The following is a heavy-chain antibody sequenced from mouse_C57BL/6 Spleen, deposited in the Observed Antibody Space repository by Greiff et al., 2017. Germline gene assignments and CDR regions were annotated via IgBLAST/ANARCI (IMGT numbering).Heavy chain of an antibody. V-gene: IGHV1-63*01. CDR3: ARLTDYYAMDY. CDR1: GYTFTNYW. Sequence: QVQLQQSGPELVRPGTSVKMSCKASGYTFTNYWIGWAKQRPGHGLEWIGDIYPGGGYTNYNEKFKGKATLTADKSSSTAYMQFSSLTSEDSDIYYCARLTDYYAMDYWGQGASVTVSS. J-gene: IGHJ4*01. CDR2: IYPGGGYT.